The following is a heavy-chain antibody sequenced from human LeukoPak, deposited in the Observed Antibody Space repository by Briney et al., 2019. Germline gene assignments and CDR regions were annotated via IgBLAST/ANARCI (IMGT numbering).Heavy chain of an antibody. CDR1: GGSISSYY. J-gene: IGHJ4*02. CDR2: IYYSGST. V-gene: IGHV4-59*01. CDR3: ARGRIAVAGTKNYFDY. Sequence: PSETLSPTCSVSGGSISSYYWSWIRQPPGKRLEWIGYIYYSGSTDYNPSLKSRVTISVDTSKNQFSLKLSSVTAADTAVYYCARGRIAVAGTKNYFDYWGQGTLVTVSS. D-gene: IGHD6-19*01.